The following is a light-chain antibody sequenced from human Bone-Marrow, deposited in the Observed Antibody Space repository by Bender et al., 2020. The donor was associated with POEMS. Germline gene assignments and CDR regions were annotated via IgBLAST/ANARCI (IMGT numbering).Light chain of an antibody. Sequence: QSALTQPASVSGSPGQSITISCTGTSSDVGSYNLVSWYQQHPGKAPKLMIYEATKRPSGVSNRFSASKSGNTASLTISGLQGEDEANYYCNSFTSSTTLVFGGGTKLTVL. CDR1: SSDVGSYNL. J-gene: IGLJ3*02. V-gene: IGLV2-14*02. CDR2: EAT. CDR3: NSFTSSTTLV.